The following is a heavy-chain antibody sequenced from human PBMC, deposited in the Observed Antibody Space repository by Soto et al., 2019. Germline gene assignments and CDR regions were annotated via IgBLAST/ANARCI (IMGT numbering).Heavy chain of an antibody. CDR2: INPSGGST. D-gene: IGHD4-4*01. V-gene: IGHV1-46*01. CDR1: GYTFTSYY. CDR3: ARTTVTTRFDY. J-gene: IGHJ4*02. Sequence: QVQLVQSGAEVKKPGASVKVSCKSSGYTFTSYYMHWVRQAPGQGLEWMGIINPSGGSTSYAQKFQGRVTMTRDTSTSTVYMELSSLRSEDTAVYYCARTTVTTRFDYWGQGTLVTVSS.